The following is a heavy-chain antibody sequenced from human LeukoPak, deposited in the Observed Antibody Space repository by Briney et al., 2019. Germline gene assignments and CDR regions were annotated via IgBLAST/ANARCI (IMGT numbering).Heavy chain of an antibody. Sequence: PGGSLRLSCAASGFTFSSYGMHWVRQTPGKGLEWVANIKQDGTEKYYVDSVKGRFTISRDNAKNSLYLQMNSLRAEDTAVYYCAREGGSDYYYYMDVWGKGTTVTISS. V-gene: IGHV3-7*01. CDR2: IKQDGTEK. D-gene: IGHD3-16*01. J-gene: IGHJ6*03. CDR3: AREGGSDYYYYMDV. CDR1: GFTFSSYG.